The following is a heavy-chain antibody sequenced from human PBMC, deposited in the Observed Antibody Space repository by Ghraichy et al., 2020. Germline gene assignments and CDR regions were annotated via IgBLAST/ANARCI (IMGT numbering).Heavy chain of an antibody. CDR1: GFMVSSNY. J-gene: IGHJ1*01. CDR2: FYSGGPT. D-gene: IGHD3-3*01. V-gene: IGHV3-66*01. Sequence: GGSLRLSCAASGFMVSSNYMSWVRQAPGKGLEWVSVFYSGGPTFYAASVKGRFLILRDSSQNTLYLQMNSLRVDDTAIYYCAAYPGVITGSPTPWGQGTLVTVSS. CDR3: AAYPGVITGSPTP.